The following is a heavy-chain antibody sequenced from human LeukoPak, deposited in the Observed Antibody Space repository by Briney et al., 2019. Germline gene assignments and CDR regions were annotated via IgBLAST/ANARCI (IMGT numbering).Heavy chain of an antibody. CDR3: ARDYYDSSGFPFGT. CDR1: GFTFSSFG. V-gene: IGHV3-21*01. Sequence: GGSLRLSCAASGFTFSSFGMNWVRQAPGKGLDWVSSISSSGGYIYYADSVKGRLTISRDNAKNSLYLQMNSLRAEDTAVYYCARDYYDSSGFPFGTWGQGTLVTVSS. D-gene: IGHD3-22*01. J-gene: IGHJ4*02. CDR2: ISSSGGYI.